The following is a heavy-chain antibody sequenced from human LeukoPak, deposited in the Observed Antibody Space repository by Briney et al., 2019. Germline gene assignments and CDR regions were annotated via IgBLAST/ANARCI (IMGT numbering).Heavy chain of an antibody. CDR1: GGSISSGNW. D-gene: IGHD3-3*01. CDR3: ARNPVGIITTHPNWFDP. Sequence: SETLSLTCAVSGGSISSGNWWSSVRQPPGKGLEWIGEIYHNGGTNYNPSLKSRVTISVDNSKNQFSLKLTSVTAADTAVYYCARNPVGIITTHPNWFDPWGQGTLVTVSS. J-gene: IGHJ5*02. CDR2: IYHNGGT. V-gene: IGHV4-4*02.